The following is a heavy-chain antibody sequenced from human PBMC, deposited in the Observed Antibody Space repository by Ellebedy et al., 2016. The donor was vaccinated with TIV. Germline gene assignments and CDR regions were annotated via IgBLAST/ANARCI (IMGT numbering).Heavy chain of an antibody. V-gene: IGHV3-21*01. CDR1: GFTFSSYT. CDR3: SRKVHAPTTVPPNGYSDL. J-gene: IGHJ2*01. Sequence: GESLKISCAASGFTFSSYTLNWVRQAPGKGLEWVSSISTGSSYSYYADSVKVRFTISRDNAKNSLFLQMTSLRAEDTAVYYCSRKVHAPTTVPPNGYSDLWGRGTLVIVSS. CDR2: ISTGSSYS. D-gene: IGHD4-17*01.